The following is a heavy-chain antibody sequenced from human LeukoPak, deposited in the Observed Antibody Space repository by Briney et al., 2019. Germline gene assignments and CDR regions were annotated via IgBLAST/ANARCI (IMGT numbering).Heavy chain of an antibody. CDR2: IYYSGST. V-gene: IGHV4-61*01. D-gene: IGHD3-3*01. J-gene: IGHJ4*02. CDR3: ARGHEWLRVFDY. CDR1: GGSVSSGTYY. Sequence: SETLSLTCTVSGGSVSSGTYYWSWIRQPPGKGLEWIGYIYYSGSTNYNPSLKSRVTISVDTSKNQFSLKLSSVTAADTAVYYCARGHEWLRVFDYWGQGILVTVSS.